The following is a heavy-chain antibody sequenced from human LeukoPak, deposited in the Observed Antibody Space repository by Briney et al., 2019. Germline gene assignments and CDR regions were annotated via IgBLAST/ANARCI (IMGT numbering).Heavy chain of an antibody. CDR1: GFSFRSYF. CDR2: INTDGRDT. J-gene: IGHJ4*02. CDR3: VAYNWNYPDY. D-gene: IGHD1-7*01. V-gene: IGHV3-74*03. Sequence: PGGSLRLSCAASGFSFRSYFMYWVRQAPGKGLVWVSRINTDGRDTEYADSVKGRFTISRGNAKNTLYMQMNSLREEDTAVYYCVAYNWNYPDYWGQGTLVTVSS.